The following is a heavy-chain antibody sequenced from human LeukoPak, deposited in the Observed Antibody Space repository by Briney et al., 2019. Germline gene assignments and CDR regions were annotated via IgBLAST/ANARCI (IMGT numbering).Heavy chain of an antibody. CDR2: INPNSGGT. D-gene: IGHD1-20*01. J-gene: IGHJ3*02. CDR3: ANRYNWNDFQSNAFDI. CDR1: GYTLTGYY. Sequence: ASVKVSCKASGYTLTGYYFHWMRQAPGQGLEWMGWINPNSGGTNYAQKFQGRVTMTRDTSISAAYMELSRLRSDDTAVYYCANRYNWNDFQSNAFDIWGQGTMLTVSS. V-gene: IGHV1-2*02.